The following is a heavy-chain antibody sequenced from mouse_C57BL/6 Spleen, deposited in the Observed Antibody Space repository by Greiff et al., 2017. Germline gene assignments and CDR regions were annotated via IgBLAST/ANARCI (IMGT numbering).Heavy chain of an antibody. CDR1: GFTFSDYG. J-gene: IGHJ4*01. Sequence: DVHLVESGGGLVKPGGSLKLSCAASGFTFSDYGMHWVRQAPEKGLEWVAYISSGSSTIYYADTVKGRFTISRDNAKNTLFLQMTSLRSEDTAMYYCARSFLPGYAMDYWGQGTSVTVSS. CDR2: ISSGSSTI. CDR3: ARSFLPGYAMDY. V-gene: IGHV5-17*01.